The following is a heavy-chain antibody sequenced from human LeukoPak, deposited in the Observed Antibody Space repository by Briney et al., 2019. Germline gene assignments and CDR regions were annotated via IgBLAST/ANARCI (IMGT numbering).Heavy chain of an antibody. Sequence: ASVKVSCKASGYTFTSYGISWVRQAPGQGLEWMGWISAYNGNTNYAQKLQGRVTMTTDTSTSTAYMELRSLRSDDTAVYYCARGDSSGWPPAPSDAFDIWGQGTMVTVSS. J-gene: IGHJ3*02. CDR2: ISAYNGNT. CDR3: ARGDSSGWPPAPSDAFDI. V-gene: IGHV1-18*01. CDR1: GYTFTSYG. D-gene: IGHD6-19*01.